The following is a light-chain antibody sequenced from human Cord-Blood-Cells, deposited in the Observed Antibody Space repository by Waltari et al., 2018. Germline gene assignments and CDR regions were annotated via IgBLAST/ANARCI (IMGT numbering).Light chain of an antibody. CDR2: DVS. Sequence: QSALTQPASVSGSPGQSITISCTGTSSDVGGYNYVSWYQQHPGNAPKLMIYDVSNRPSGVSNPFSGSKSGNTASLTISGLQAEDEADYYCSSYTSSSTVVFGGGTKLTVL. V-gene: IGLV2-14*01. CDR1: SSDVGGYNY. J-gene: IGLJ2*01. CDR3: SSYTSSSTVV.